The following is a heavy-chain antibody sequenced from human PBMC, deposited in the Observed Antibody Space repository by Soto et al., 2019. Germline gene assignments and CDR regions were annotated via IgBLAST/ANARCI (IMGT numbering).Heavy chain of an antibody. D-gene: IGHD2-15*01. Sequence: PGGSLRLSCSVSGFTFSNYAMHWVRQAPGEGLEYVSGITSDGDSTYHADSVKGRFTISRDNSKNTLYLQMSSLRLEDTAIYYCVKGNQLLRYYFEFWGQGTLVTVS. CDR1: GFTFSNYA. J-gene: IGHJ4*02. CDR3: VKGNQLLRYYFEF. CDR2: ITSDGDST. V-gene: IGHV3-64D*06.